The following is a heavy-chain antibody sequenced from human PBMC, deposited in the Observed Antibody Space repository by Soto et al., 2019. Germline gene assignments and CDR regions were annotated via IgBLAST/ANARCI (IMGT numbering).Heavy chain of an antibody. D-gene: IGHD6-13*01. J-gene: IGHJ4*02. CDR1: GVTFSGYA. V-gene: IGHV3-23*01. Sequence: GGSLRLSCAASGVTFSGYAMNWVRQAPGKGLEWVSTIGGTGENTYYADSVKGRFTVSRDNSKNTLYLQMSSLRAEDTAIYYCAKKLPYTNTWYYFDYWGQGTQVTVSS. CDR3: AKKLPYTNTWYYFDY. CDR2: IGGTGENT.